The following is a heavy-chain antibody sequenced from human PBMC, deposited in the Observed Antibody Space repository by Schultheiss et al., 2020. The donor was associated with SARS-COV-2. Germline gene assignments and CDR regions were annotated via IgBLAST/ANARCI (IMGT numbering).Heavy chain of an antibody. CDR1: GGSISSYY. V-gene: IGHV4-4*07. J-gene: IGHJ4*02. CDR3: ARGGAMVRGVIIDY. D-gene: IGHD3-10*01. CDR2: IYTSGST. Sequence: SETLSLTCTVSGGSISSYYWSWIRQPAGKGLEWIGRIYTSGSTNYNPSLKSRVTMSVDTSKNQFSLKLSSVTAADTAVYYCARGGAMVRGVIIDYWGQGTLVTVSS.